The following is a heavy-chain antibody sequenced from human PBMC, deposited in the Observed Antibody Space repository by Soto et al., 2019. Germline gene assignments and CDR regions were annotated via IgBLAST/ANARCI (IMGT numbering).Heavy chain of an antibody. Sequence: SVKVSCKASGGTFSSYAISWVRQAPGQGLEWMGGIIPIFGTANYAQKFQGRVTITADESTSTAYMELSSLRSEDTAVYYCARDWDYYDSSGPYPNWFDPWGQGTLVTVPS. CDR2: IIPIFGTA. CDR3: ARDWDYYDSSGPYPNWFDP. D-gene: IGHD3-22*01. V-gene: IGHV1-69*13. J-gene: IGHJ5*02. CDR1: GGTFSSYA.